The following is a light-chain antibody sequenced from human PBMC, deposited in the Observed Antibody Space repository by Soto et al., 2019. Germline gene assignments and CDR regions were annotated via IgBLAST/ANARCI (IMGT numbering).Light chain of an antibody. Sequence: EIVMTQSPATLSVSPGERATLSCRASQTVNNNLAWYQQKPGQAPRLLIYGASARATGIPARFSGSGSGTEFTRTISSLQSEDFAVYYCQQYNNWARTFGGGTKVEIK. J-gene: IGKJ4*01. CDR2: GAS. CDR1: QTVNNN. V-gene: IGKV3-15*01. CDR3: QQYNNWART.